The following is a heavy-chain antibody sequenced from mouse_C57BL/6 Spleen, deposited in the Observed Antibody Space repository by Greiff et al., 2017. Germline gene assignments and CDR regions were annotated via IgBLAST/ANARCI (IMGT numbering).Heavy chain of an antibody. Sequence: EVQLVESGGGLVKPGGSLKLSCAASGFTFSSYAMSWVRQTPEKRLEWVATISDGGSYTYYPDNVKGRFTISRDNAKNNLYLQMSHLKAEDTAMYYCARDSSRSSWFAYWGQGTLVTVSA. J-gene: IGHJ3*01. V-gene: IGHV5-4*01. CDR1: GFTFSSYA. D-gene: IGHD3-2*02. CDR3: ARDSSRSSWFAY. CDR2: ISDGGSYT.